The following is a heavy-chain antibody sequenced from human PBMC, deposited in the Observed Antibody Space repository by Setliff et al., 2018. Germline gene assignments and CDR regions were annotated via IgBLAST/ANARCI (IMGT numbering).Heavy chain of an antibody. Sequence: PSETLSLTCTVSGGSISSYYWSWIRQPPGKGLEWIGYIYTSGSTNYNPSLKSRVTISVGTSKNQFSLKLSSVTAADTAVYYCARAARPKVYYFDYWGQGTLVTVSS. J-gene: IGHJ4*02. CDR2: IYTSGST. CDR3: ARAARPKVYYFDY. V-gene: IGHV4-4*08. CDR1: GGSISSYY. D-gene: IGHD6-6*01.